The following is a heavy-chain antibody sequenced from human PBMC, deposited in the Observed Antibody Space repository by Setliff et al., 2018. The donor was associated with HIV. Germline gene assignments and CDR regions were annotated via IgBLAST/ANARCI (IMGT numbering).Heavy chain of an antibody. CDR1: GDSIRITNYY. J-gene: IGHJ3*02. D-gene: IGHD6-19*01. Sequence: SEPLSLTCLVSGDSIRITNYYWGWVRQSPGKGLEWFGSVFYTGTTYYNPSLLSRLTISVDTSKNQFSLKLYSVTAADTALYYCARYSSDHDAFDIWGQGTMVTVSS. CDR3: ARYSSDHDAFDI. V-gene: IGHV4-39*01. CDR2: VFYTGTT.